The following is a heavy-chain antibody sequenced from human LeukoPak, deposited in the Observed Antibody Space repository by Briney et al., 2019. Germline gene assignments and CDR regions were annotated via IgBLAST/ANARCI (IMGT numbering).Heavy chain of an antibody. D-gene: IGHD2-15*01. J-gene: IGHJ4*02. CDR1: GFIFSSYS. Sequence: GGSLRLSCAASGFIFSSYSMNWVRQAPGKGLEWVSYISSSSNTIYYADSVKGRFTISRDNAKNTQYLQMNSLRAEDTAIYYCLGFSSGGRCYSGGHWGQGTLVTVSS. CDR3: LGFSSGGRCYSGGH. CDR2: ISSSSNTI. V-gene: IGHV3-48*01.